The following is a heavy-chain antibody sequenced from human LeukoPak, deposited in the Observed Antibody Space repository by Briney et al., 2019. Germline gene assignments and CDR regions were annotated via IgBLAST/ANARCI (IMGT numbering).Heavy chain of an antibody. J-gene: IGHJ3*02. CDR2: ISAYNGNT. Sequence: ASVKVSCKASGYTFTSYGISWVRQAPGQGLEWMGWISAYNGNTNYAQKLQGRVTMTTDTSTSTAYMELRSLRSDDTAVYYCARDLAILTWGDAFDIWGQGTMVTVSS. CDR1: GYTFTSYG. V-gene: IGHV1-18*01. D-gene: IGHD3-9*01. CDR3: ARDLAILTWGDAFDI.